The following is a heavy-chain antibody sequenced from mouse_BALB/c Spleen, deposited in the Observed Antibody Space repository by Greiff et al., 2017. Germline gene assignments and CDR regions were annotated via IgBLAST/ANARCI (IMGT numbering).Heavy chain of an antibody. CDR3: AREGARDAMDY. V-gene: IGHV1-9*01. J-gene: IGHJ4*01. CDR1: GYTFSSYW. CDR2: ILPGSGST. Sequence: VQLQQSGAELMKPGASVKISCKATGYTFSSYWIEWVKQRPGHGLEWIGEILPGSGSTNYNEKFKGKATFTADTSSNTAYMQLSSLTSEDSAVYYCAREGARDAMDYWGQGTSVTVSS.